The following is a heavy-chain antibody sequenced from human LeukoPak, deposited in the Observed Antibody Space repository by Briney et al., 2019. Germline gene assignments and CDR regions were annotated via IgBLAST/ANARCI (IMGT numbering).Heavy chain of an antibody. J-gene: IGHJ6*04. CDR3: AELGITMIGGV. V-gene: IGHV3-30*18. CDR1: GFTFSRRG. CDR2: ISYDGSNK. Sequence: GRSLRLSCAASGFTFSRRGMHWVRQAPGKGLEWVAVISYDGSNKHYADSVKGRFTISRDNAKNSLYLQMNSLRAEDTAVYYCAELGITMIGGVWGKGTTVTISS. D-gene: IGHD3-10*02.